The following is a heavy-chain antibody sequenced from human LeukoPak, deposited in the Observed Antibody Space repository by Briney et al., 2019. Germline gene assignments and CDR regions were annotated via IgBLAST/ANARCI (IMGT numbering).Heavy chain of an antibody. CDR3: ARRNFQVGARYYFDS. J-gene: IGHJ4*02. V-gene: IGHV1-8*02. CDR1: GYTFTCYY. Sequence: ASVKVSCKASGYTFTCYYMHWVRQATGQGLEWMGLMNPNSGNTGYAQKFQGRVTMTRNTSISTAYMELSSMRSEDTAVHYCARRNFQVGARYYFDSWGQGTLVTASS. D-gene: IGHD1-26*01. CDR2: MNPNSGNT.